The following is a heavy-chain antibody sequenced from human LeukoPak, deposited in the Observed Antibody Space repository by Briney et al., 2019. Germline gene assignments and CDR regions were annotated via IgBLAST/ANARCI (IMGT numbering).Heavy chain of an antibody. CDR1: GGSISSGSYY. CDR3: ARDHFDWLLNRAFDI. D-gene: IGHD3-9*01. CDR2: IYISGST. J-gene: IGHJ3*02. Sequence: SETLSLTCTVSGGSISSGSYYWSWIRQPAGKGLEWIGRIYISGSTNYNPSLKSRVTISVDTSKNQFSLKLSSVTAADTAVYYCARDHFDWLLNRAFDIWGQGTMVTVSS. V-gene: IGHV4-61*02.